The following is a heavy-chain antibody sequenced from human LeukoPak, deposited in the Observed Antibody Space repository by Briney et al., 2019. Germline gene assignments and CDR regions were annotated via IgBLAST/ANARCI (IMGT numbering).Heavy chain of an antibody. CDR1: GGSLSSYY. V-gene: IGHV4-59*01. J-gene: IGHJ4*02. CDR3: ARAGRDSSGYYDY. CDR2: IYYSGST. D-gene: IGHD3-22*01. Sequence: SETLSLTCTVSGGSLSSYYWSWIRQPPGKGLEWIGYIYYSGSTNYNPSLKSRVTISVDTSKNQFSLKLSSVTAADTAVYYCARAGRDSSGYYDYWGQGTQVTVSS.